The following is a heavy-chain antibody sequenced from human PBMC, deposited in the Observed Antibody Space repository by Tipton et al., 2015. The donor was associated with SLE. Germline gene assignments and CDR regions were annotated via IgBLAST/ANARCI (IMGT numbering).Heavy chain of an antibody. CDR1: GGSFSGYY. CDR3: ARGASPNWGSYWYFDL. D-gene: IGHD7-27*01. J-gene: IGHJ2*01. Sequence: TLSPTCAVYGGSFSGYYWSWIRQPPGKGLEWIGEINHSGSTNYNPSLKSRVTISVDTSKNQFSLKLSSVTAADTAMYYCARGASPNWGSYWYFDLWSRGTLVTASS. CDR2: INHSGST. V-gene: IGHV4-34*01.